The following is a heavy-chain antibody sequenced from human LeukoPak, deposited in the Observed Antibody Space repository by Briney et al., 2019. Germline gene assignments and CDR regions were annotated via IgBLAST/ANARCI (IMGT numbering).Heavy chain of an antibody. Sequence: GGSLRLSCTVSGFNFGDYNMNWVRQAPGKGLEWVGYIRAKTHDGTADYAASVKGRFTISRDDSKSIAYLQMTGLDSEDTAVYYCTRGQLYPYGPEFDFWGQGTLVTVSS. CDR3: TRGQLYPYGPEFDF. CDR2: IRAKTHDGTA. J-gene: IGHJ4*02. D-gene: IGHD3-10*01. V-gene: IGHV3-49*04. CDR1: GFNFGDYN.